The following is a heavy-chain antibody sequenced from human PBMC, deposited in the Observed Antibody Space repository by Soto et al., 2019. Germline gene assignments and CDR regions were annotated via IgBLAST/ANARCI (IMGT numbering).Heavy chain of an antibody. CDR3: ARVPRGREPILHFDP. V-gene: IGHV4-30-4*01. CDR1: GGSISSGDYY. D-gene: IGHD3-10*01. CDR2: IYYSWNT. Sequence: KASETLSLTCTVSGGSISSGDYYWSWIRQPPGKGLEWIAFIYYSWNTYYSPSLKSRVTISLDTSKNQFSLVLSSVTAAATAVYYCARVPRGREPILHFDPWGQGTLVTVSS. J-gene: IGHJ5*02.